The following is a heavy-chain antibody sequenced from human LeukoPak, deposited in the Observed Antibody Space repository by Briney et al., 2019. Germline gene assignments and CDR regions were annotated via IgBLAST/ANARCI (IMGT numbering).Heavy chain of an antibody. D-gene: IGHD6-13*01. V-gene: IGHV3-74*01. CDR3: ARHYPSWGIAAAGTRPDFDY. Sequence: GGSLRLSCAASGFTFSSYWMHWVRQAPGKGLVWVSRINSDGSSTSYADSVKGRFTISRDNAKNTLYLQMNSLRAEDTAVYYCARHYPSWGIAAAGTRPDFDYWGQGTLVTVSS. J-gene: IGHJ4*02. CDR2: INSDGSST. CDR1: GFTFSSYW.